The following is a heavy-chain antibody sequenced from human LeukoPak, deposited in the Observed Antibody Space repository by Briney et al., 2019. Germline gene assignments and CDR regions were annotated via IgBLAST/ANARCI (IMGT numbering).Heavy chain of an antibody. J-gene: IGHJ5*02. D-gene: IGHD1-14*01. V-gene: IGHV3-7*01. CDR1: GLTFGTDW. CDR2: IKPDEGEK. Sequence: GGSLRLSCKAPGLTFGTDWMSWARQAPGKGLEWVAAIKPDEGEKYYVASVEGRFTISRDNARNALFLQMNSLRVEDTALYFCVRHSITRALDLWGQGTLVIVSS. CDR3: VRHSITRALDL.